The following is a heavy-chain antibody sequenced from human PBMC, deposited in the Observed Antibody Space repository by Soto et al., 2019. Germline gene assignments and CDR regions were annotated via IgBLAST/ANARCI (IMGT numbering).Heavy chain of an antibody. CDR2: INAYNDNT. D-gene: IGHD6-6*01. CDR3: ARAPYSTSTIVYYFDY. V-gene: IGHV1-18*04. CDR1: GYTFTSYG. J-gene: IGHJ4*02. Sequence: ASVKVSCKTSGYTFTSYGINWVRQAPGQGLEWMGWINAYNDNTHSAQKFQGRVTMTTDTSTSTAYLELTSLKSDDTAVYYCARAPYSTSTIVYYFDYWGQGTLVTVSS.